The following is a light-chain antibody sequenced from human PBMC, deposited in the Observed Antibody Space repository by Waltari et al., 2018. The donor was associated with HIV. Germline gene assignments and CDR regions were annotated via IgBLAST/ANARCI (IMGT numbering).Light chain of an antibody. Sequence: QSALPQPASVSGPPGQPITIPSPGTSSDVAAYAYASWYQQHPGKAPKLMIYDVNNRPSGVSHRFSGSKSATTASLTISGLQAEDEADYYCSSYTTSSTYVFGTGTKVTVL. J-gene: IGLJ1*01. CDR2: DVN. CDR1: SSDVAAYAY. V-gene: IGLV2-14*03. CDR3: SSYTTSSTYV.